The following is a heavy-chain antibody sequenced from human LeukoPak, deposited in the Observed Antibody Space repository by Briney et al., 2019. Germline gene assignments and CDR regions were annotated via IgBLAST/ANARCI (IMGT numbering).Heavy chain of an antibody. J-gene: IGHJ5*02. CDR1: GFTFSNYW. D-gene: IGHD4-17*01. V-gene: IGHV3-74*01. CDR3: ARGSDETVTISGWFDP. Sequence: GSLRLACAASGFTFSNYWMHWVRQGPGKGLVWVSRLNSDGRTTTYADSVKGRFTISRDNAKNTLYLQMNSLRAEDTAVYYCARGSDETVTISGWFDPWGQGTLVTVSS. CDR2: LNSDGRTT.